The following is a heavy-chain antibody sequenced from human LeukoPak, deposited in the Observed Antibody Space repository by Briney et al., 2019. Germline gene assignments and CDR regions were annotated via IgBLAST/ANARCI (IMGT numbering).Heavy chain of an antibody. V-gene: IGHV4-4*07. CDR3: ARGRAWNYDY. J-gene: IGHJ4*02. CDR2: IYTTGST. CDR1: GGSISSFY. Sequence: SETLSLTCTVSGGSISSFYWSWIRQPAGKGLEWIGRIYTTGSTDYNPSLKSRVTMSVDTSKNQSSLKLRSVTAADTAVYYCARGRAWNYDYWGQGTLVTVSS. D-gene: IGHD1-7*01.